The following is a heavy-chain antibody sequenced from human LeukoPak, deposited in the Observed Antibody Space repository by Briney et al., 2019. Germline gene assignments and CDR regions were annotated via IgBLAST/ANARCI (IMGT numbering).Heavy chain of an antibody. Sequence: ASVKVSCKASGYTFTSYDINWVRQATGQGLEWMGWMNPNSGNTGYAQKFQGRITITRNTSISTAYMELSSLRSDDTAVYYCARASGSGSVSSPCYFDYWGQGTLVTVSS. CDR3: ARASGSGSVSSPCYFDY. V-gene: IGHV1-8*03. CDR2: MNPNSGNT. CDR1: GYTFTSYD. D-gene: IGHD3-10*01. J-gene: IGHJ4*02.